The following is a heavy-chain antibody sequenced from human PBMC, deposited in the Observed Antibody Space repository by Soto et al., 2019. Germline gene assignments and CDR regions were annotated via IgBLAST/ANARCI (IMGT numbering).Heavy chain of an antibody. CDR2: INPNGGYT. D-gene: IGHD2-21*02. V-gene: IGHV1-46*01. J-gene: IGHJ4*02. Sequence: QVQLVQSGAEVKKPGASVKVSCKTSGYDFFKYNMHWVRQAPGQGLEWMGVINPNGGYTRHAQKFQGRVIMTIDTSSKIVYMELSGLTSADTAMYYCTRADSDVVILPDVRPLFDLWGQGDLVTVSS. CDR3: TRADSDVVILPDVRPLFDL. CDR1: GYDFFKYN.